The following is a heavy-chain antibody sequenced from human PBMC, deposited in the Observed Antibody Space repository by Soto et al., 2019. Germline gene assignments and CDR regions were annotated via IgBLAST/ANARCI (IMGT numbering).Heavy chain of an antibody. CDR3: AKQRTPGTGNWNLVN. Sequence: GGSLRLSCAASGFTFSDYYMSWIRQAPGKGLEWVSYISSSGSTIYYADSVKGRFTVSRDNSQNTLYLQMDSLRAEDTALYYCAKQRTPGTGNWNLVNWGQGTLVTVSS. V-gene: IGHV3-11*04. CDR2: ISSSGSTI. CDR1: GFTFSDYY. D-gene: IGHD1-7*01. J-gene: IGHJ4*02.